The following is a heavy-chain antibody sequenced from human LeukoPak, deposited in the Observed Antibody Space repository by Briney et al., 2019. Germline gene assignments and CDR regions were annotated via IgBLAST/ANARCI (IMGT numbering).Heavy chain of an antibody. V-gene: IGHV4-59*08. J-gene: IGHJ4*02. CDR3: ARHPKIGYSYGYSYFDY. CDR2: IYYSGST. D-gene: IGHD5-18*01. CDR1: GGSISSNY. Sequence: SETLSLTCTVSGGSISSNYWSWIRQPPGKGLEWIGYIYYSGSTNYNPSLKSRVTISVDTSKNQFSLKLSPVTAADTAVYYCARHPKIGYSYGYSYFDYWDQGTLVTVSS.